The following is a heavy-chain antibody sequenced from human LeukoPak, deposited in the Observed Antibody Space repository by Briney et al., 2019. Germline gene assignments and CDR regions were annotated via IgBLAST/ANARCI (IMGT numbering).Heavy chain of an antibody. CDR1: GDSVSSNSAA. V-gene: IGHV6-1*01. CDR2: TYYRSRRYN. CDR3: ARGGHGALIDY. D-gene: IGHD3-10*01. Sequence: SQTLSLTCAISGDSVSSNSAAWDWISQSPSRGLEWLGRTYYRSRRYNDFAVSVKSRITISPDTSKNQFSLHLSSVTPEDTAVYYCARGGHGALIDYWGQGTLVTVSS. J-gene: IGHJ4*02.